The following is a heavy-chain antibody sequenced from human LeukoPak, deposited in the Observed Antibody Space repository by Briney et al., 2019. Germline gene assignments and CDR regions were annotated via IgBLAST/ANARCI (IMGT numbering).Heavy chain of an antibody. J-gene: IGHJ4*02. Sequence: SETLSLTCTVSGGSISSSSYYWGWIRQPPGKGLEWIGSIYYSGSTYYNPSLKSRVTTSVDTSKNQFSLKLSSVTAADTAVYYCARHWIVVVPAANTPPDYWGQGTLVTVSS. CDR1: GGSISSSSYY. CDR3: ARHWIVVVPAANTPPDY. V-gene: IGHV4-39*01. D-gene: IGHD2-2*01. CDR2: IYYSGST.